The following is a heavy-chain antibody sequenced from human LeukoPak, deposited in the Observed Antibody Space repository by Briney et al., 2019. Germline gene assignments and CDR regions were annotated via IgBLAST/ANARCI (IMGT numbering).Heavy chain of an antibody. J-gene: IGHJ4*02. CDR3: ATVETGIAAAGTFDY. Sequence: ASVKDSCKVSGYTLTELSMHWVRQAPGKGLEWMGGFDPEDGETIYAQKFQGRVTMTEDTSTDTAYMELSSLRSEDTAVYYCATVETGIAAAGTFDYWGQGTLVTVSS. CDR2: FDPEDGET. D-gene: IGHD6-13*01. CDR1: GYTLTELS. V-gene: IGHV1-24*01.